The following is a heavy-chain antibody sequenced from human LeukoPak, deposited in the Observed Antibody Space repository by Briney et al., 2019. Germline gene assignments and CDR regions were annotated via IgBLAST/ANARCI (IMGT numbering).Heavy chain of an antibody. V-gene: IGHV3-30-3*01. CDR2: ISYDGSNK. Sequence: GGSLRLSCAASGFTFSSYAMHWVRQAPGKGLEWVAVISYDGSNKYYADSVKGRFTISRDNSKNTLYLQMSSLRAEDTAVYYCARDELGLFDYWGQGTLVTVSS. D-gene: IGHD7-27*01. J-gene: IGHJ4*02. CDR1: GFTFSSYA. CDR3: ARDELGLFDY.